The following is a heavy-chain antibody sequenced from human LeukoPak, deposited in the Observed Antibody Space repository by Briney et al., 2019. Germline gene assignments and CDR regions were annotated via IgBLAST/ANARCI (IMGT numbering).Heavy chain of an antibody. CDR2: MRSDGSET. V-gene: IGHV3-30*02. D-gene: IGHD3/OR15-3a*01. CDR1: GFTFRNYG. Sequence: GGSLRLSCAASGFTFRNYGMHWVRQAPGKGLEWVAFMRSDGSETYYTDSVSVRGRFTISRDNSKNTLYLQMSSLRAEDTAVYYCGKGQDFFFEYWGQGTLVTVSS. CDR3: GKGQDFFFEY. J-gene: IGHJ4*02.